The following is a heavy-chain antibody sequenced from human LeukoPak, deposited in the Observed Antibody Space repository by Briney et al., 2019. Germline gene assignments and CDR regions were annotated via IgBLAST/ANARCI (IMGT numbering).Heavy chain of an antibody. CDR2: ITSSSGYI. CDR3: AREITSSSSFDS. V-gene: IGHV3-21*01. J-gene: IGHJ4*02. CDR1: GFPFSRYS. Sequence: GGSLRISCAASGFPFSRYSMNWVRQAPGKGLEWVSPITSSSGYIHYADSVKGRFTISRDNAKNSLYLQMNSLRAEDTAVYYCAREITSSSSFDSWGQGTLVTVSS. D-gene: IGHD6-6*01.